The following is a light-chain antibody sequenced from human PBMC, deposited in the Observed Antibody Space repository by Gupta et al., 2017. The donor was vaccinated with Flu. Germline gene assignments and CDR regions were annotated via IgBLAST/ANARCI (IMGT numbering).Light chain of an antibody. Sequence: VTSTGTRGDVGGKSYVCWYQQHPDKPPMLVIDGVSKCPSGADDRFSGIKSGNTASLTTSVHQTDDEAYYYCCSYAGSYTYVFGTGTKVTVL. V-gene: IGLV2-11*03. J-gene: IGLJ1*01. CDR3: CSYAGSYTYV. CDR1: RGDVGGKSY. CDR2: GVS.